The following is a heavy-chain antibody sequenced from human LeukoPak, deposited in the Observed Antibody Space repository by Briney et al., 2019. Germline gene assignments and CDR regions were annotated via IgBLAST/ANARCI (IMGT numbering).Heavy chain of an antibody. CDR1: GGSFSGYY. D-gene: IGHD2-2*01. V-gene: IGHV4-34*01. CDR2: INHSGST. J-gene: IGHJ5*02. CDR3: VRVVVPAAGFDP. Sequence: WETLSLTCAVYGGSFSGYYWSWIRQPPGKGLEWIGEINHSGSTNYNPSLKSRVTISVDTSKNQFSLKPSSVTAADTAVYYCVRVVVPAAGFDPWGQGTLVTVSS.